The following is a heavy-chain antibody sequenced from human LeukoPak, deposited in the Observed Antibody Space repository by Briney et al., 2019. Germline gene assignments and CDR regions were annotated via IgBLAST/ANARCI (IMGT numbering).Heavy chain of an antibody. V-gene: IGHV4-4*02. Sequence: GSLRLSCAASGFTFSSYAMSWVRQPPGKGLEWIGEIYHSGSTNYNPSLKSRVTISVDKSKNQFSLKLSSVTAADTAVYYCARSSIAVAGTPVFDYWGQGTLVTVSS. CDR3: ARSSIAVAGTPVFDY. D-gene: IGHD6-19*01. CDR1: GFTFSSYAM. CDR2: IYHSGST. J-gene: IGHJ4*02.